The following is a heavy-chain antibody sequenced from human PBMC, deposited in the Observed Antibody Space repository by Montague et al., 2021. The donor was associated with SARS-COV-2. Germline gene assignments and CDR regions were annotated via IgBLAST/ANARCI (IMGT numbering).Heavy chain of an antibody. CDR1: GFSLSTSGVG. V-gene: IGHV4-39*01. CDR2: IYYSGST. J-gene: IGHJ6*03. CDR3: ARLRDYDRSGFHAYFYYYMDV. D-gene: IGHD3-22*01. Sequence: LVKPTQTLTLTCTFSGFSLSTSGVGVGWIRQPPGKGLEWIGSIYYSGSTYYNPSLKSRVTISVDTSRNEFSLKLSSVTAADTAVYYCARLRDYDRSGFHAYFYYYMDVWGKGTTVTVSS.